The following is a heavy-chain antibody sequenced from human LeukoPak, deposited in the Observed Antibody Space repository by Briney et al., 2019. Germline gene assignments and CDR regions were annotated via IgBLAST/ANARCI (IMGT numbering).Heavy chain of an antibody. Sequence: PGGSLRLSCAASGFTFSSYEMNWVRQAPGKGLEWVSYISSSGSTIYYADSVKGRFTISRDNAKNSLYLQMNSLRAEDTAVYYCARDLPPYDFWSGYYGVYYYYMDVWGKGTTVTVSS. D-gene: IGHD3-3*01. V-gene: IGHV3-48*03. CDR2: ISSSGSTI. CDR1: GFTFSSYE. CDR3: ARDLPPYDFWSGYYGVYYYYMDV. J-gene: IGHJ6*03.